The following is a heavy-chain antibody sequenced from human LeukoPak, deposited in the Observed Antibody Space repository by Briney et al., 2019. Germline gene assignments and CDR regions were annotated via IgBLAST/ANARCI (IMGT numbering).Heavy chain of an antibody. CDR3: ASRHRIVVVPAASLGAKWYFDY. J-gene: IGHJ4*02. CDR1: GFTFSSYS. D-gene: IGHD2-2*01. Sequence: GGSLRLSCAASGFTFSSYSMNWVRQAPGKGLKWVSSISSSSSYIYYADSVKGRFTISRDNAKNSLYLQMNSLRAEDTAVYYCASRHRIVVVPAASLGAKWYFDYWGQGTLVTVSS. V-gene: IGHV3-21*01. CDR2: ISSSSSYI.